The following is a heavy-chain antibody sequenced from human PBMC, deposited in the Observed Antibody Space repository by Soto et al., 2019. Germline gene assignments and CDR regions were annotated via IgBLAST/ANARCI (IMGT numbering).Heavy chain of an antibody. Sequence: LRLSCAASGFTFSSYAMHWVRQAPGKGLEWVAVISYDGSNKYYADSVKGRFTISRDNSKNTLYLQMNSLRAEDTAVYYCARKADYYYGMDVWGQGTTVTVSS. CDR3: ARKADYYYGMDV. V-gene: IGHV3-30-3*01. J-gene: IGHJ6*02. CDR1: GFTFSSYA. CDR2: ISYDGSNK.